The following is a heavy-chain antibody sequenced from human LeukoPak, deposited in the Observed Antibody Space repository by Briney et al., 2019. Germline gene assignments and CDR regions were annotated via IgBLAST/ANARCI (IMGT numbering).Heavy chain of an antibody. Sequence: GGSLRLSCAASGFSFSTYSMNWVRQAPSKGLEWVSYISGSSDIISYADSVKGRFTISRDNAKNSLYLQINSLRAEDTALYYCAKDRGYIYGHLKWGHGTLVTVSS. CDR2: ISGSSDII. J-gene: IGHJ4*01. D-gene: IGHD5-18*01. CDR1: GFSFSTYS. V-gene: IGHV3-48*04. CDR3: AKDRGYIYGHLK.